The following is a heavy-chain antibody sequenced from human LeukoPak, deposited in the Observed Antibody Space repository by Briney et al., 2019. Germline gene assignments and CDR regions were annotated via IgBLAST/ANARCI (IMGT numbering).Heavy chain of an antibody. CDR2: IYHSGST. CDR1: GYSISSGNY. CDR3: AVGRVFDY. V-gene: IGHV4-38-2*01. J-gene: IGHJ4*02. Sequence: SETLSLTCSVSGYSISSGNYWGWIRLPPGKGLQWIGSIYHSGSTYYNPSLKSRVAISVDTSKNQFSLKLSSVTAADTAVYYCAVGRVFDYWGQGTLVTVSS.